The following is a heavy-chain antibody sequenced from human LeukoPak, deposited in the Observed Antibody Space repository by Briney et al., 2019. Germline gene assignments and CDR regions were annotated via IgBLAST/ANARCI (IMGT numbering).Heavy chain of an antibody. V-gene: IGHV3-30*18. CDR3: AKDISGYNWNYGAFDY. D-gene: IGHD1-7*01. CDR1: GFTFSSYG. Sequence: GRSLRLSCAASGFTFSSYGMHWVRQAPGKGLEWVAVISYDGSNKYYADSVKGRFTISRDNSKNTQYLQMNSLRAEDTAVYYCAKDISGYNWNYGAFDYWGQGTLVTVSS. CDR2: ISYDGSNK. J-gene: IGHJ4*02.